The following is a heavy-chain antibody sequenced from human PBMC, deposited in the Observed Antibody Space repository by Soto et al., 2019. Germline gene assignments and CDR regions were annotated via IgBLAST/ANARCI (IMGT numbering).Heavy chain of an antibody. CDR3: AKGGAQLLHYNWFDP. V-gene: IGHV3-23*01. CDR2: ISGSGGST. D-gene: IGHD2-2*01. Sequence: GGSLRLSCAASGFTFSSYAMSWVRQAPGKGLEWVSAISGSGGSTYYADSVKGRFIISRDNSKNTLYLQMNSLRAEDTAVYYCAKGGAQLLHYNWFDPWGQGTLVTVSS. CDR1: GFTFSSYA. J-gene: IGHJ5*02.